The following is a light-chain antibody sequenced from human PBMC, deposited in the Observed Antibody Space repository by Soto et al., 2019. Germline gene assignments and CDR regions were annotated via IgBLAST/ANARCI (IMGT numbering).Light chain of an antibody. J-gene: IGLJ2*01. V-gene: IGLV2-14*01. Sequence: QSVLTQPASVSGSPGQSITISCTGTSSDVGAYNYVSWYQHHPGKVPKLMIYEVTNRPSGVSNRFSGSKSGNTASLTISGLQAEDEADYYCPSYTSSSTVVFAGGTKVTVL. CDR2: EVT. CDR3: PSYTSSSTVV. CDR1: SSDVGAYNY.